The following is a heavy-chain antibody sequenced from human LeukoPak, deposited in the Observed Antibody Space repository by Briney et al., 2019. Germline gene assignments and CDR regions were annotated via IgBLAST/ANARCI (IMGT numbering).Heavy chain of an antibody. J-gene: IGHJ4*02. CDR3: ARKDGTAAGKRCPDY. V-gene: IGHV3-23*01. CDR2: IANDGGST. Sequence: GGSLRLSCAASGFTFTTYAMSWVRQAPGKGLEWVSTIANDGGSTYYADSVKGRFTISRDNSKNTVYLQMNSLRAEDTAVYYCARKDGTAAGKRCPDYWGQGTLVTVSS. D-gene: IGHD6-13*01. CDR1: GFTFTTYA.